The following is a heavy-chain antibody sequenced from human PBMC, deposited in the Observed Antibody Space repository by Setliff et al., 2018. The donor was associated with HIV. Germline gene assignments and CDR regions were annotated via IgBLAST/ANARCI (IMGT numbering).Heavy chain of an antibody. V-gene: IGHV4-59*08. J-gene: IGHJ4*02. D-gene: IGHD3-22*01. CDR1: GGSMNIHY. CDR3: ASRDTSRYFDDY. CDR2: IYYSGST. Sequence: LSLTCTVSGGSMNIHYWSWIRQPPGKGLEWIGSIYYSGSTNYNPSLKSRVTISVDTSKNQFSLKLSSVTAADTAVYYCASRDTSRYFDDYWGQGTLVTVSS.